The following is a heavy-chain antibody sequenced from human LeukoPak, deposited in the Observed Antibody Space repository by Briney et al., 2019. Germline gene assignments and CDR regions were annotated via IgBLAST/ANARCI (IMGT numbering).Heavy chain of an antibody. CDR1: GGSISSYY. V-gene: IGHV4-4*07. CDR3: AREIHDYGDYVEAFDI. Sequence: SETLSLTCTVSGGSISSYYWSWIRQPAGKGLEWIGRIYTSGSNNYNPSLKSRVTMSVDTSKNQFSLKLSSVTAADTAVYYCAREIHDYGDYVEAFDIWGQGTLVTVSS. CDR2: IYTSGSN. D-gene: IGHD4-17*01. J-gene: IGHJ4*02.